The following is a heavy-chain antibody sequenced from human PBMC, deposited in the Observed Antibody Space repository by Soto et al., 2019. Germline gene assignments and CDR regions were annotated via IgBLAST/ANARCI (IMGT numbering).Heavy chain of an antibody. Sequence: SVKVSCKASGGTFSSYAISWVRQAPGQGLEWMGGIIPIFGTANYAQKFQGRVTITADESTSTAYMELSSLRSEDTAVYYCARDLYSGYDYWVHFDYWGQGTLVTVSS. CDR3: ARDLYSGYDYWVHFDY. J-gene: IGHJ4*02. D-gene: IGHD5-12*01. V-gene: IGHV1-69*13. CDR1: GGTFSSYA. CDR2: IIPIFGTA.